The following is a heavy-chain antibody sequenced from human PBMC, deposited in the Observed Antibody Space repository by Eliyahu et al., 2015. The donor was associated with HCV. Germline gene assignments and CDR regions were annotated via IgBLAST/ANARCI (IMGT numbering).Heavy chain of an antibody. CDR1: GFPFYVFG. CDR3: AKGTGFVDAFDH. V-gene: IGHV3-30*18. CDR2: VSNDATET. J-gene: IGHJ4*02. Sequence: QVQLVESGGGVVQPGRSLRLSCAASGFPFYVFGMHWVRQAPGKGLEWVAVVSNDATETSYADSVKGRFSISRDNSNNAVYLQMNSLRTEDTAVYYCAKGTGFVDAFDHWGQGILVTVSS. D-gene: IGHD1-1*01.